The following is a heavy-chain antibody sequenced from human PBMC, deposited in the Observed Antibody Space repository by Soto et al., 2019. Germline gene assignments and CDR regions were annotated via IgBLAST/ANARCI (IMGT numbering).Heavy chain of an antibody. CDR3: ERQSKRGYSGYDKLDY. D-gene: IGHD5-12*01. V-gene: IGHV4-61*01. Sequence: TLSLTFTDSGDSVSRGSYEWSVIRHPPWPGLEWIGYIYYSGSTKYNPALKSRVTISVDTSKNQFSLRLTSVTAADTALYYCERQSKRGYSGYDKLDYWGQGTLVPVSS. CDR2: IYYSGST. J-gene: IGHJ4*02. CDR1: GDSVSRGSYE.